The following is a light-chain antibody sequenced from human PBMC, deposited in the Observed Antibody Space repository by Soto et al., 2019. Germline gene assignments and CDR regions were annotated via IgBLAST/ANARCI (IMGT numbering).Light chain of an antibody. CDR3: QQYYSYPWT. CDR1: QGISSY. J-gene: IGKJ1*01. Sequence: AIRMTQSPSSFSASTGDRVTITCRASQGISSYLAWYQQKPGKAPKLLIYAASTLQSGVPSRFSGSGSATDFTRTISCLQSEDFATYYCQQYYSYPWTFGQGTKVEIK. V-gene: IGKV1-8*01. CDR2: AAS.